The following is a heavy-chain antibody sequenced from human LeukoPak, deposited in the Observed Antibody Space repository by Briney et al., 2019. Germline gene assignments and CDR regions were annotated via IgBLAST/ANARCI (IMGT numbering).Heavy chain of an antibody. CDR1: GGSFSGYY. CDR2: INHSGST. D-gene: IGHD2-2*01. Sequence: TPSETLSLTCAVYGGSFSGYYWSWIRQPPGKGLEWSGEINHSGSTNYNPSLKSRVTISVDTSKNQFSLKLSSVTAADTAVYYCARLDCSSTSCFLHYWGQGTLVTVSS. CDR3: ARLDCSSTSCFLHY. V-gene: IGHV4-34*01. J-gene: IGHJ4*02.